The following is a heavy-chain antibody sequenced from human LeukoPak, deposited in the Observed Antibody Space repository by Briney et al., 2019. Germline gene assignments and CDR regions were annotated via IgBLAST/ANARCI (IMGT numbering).Heavy chain of an antibody. CDR2: ISSSSGTI. Sequence: QPGGSLRLSCAASGFTFSTYSMKWVRQAPGKGLEWVSYISSSSGTIYYAGSVKGRFTISRDNAKNSLYLQMNGLRDEDTAVYYCARDQSDYYGSGSYSEGSYWGQGTLVTVSS. CDR1: GFTFSTYS. J-gene: IGHJ4*02. D-gene: IGHD3-10*01. V-gene: IGHV3-48*02. CDR3: ARDQSDYYGSGSYSEGSY.